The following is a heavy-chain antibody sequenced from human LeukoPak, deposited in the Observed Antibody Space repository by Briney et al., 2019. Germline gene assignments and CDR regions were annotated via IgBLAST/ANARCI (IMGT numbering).Heavy chain of an antibody. CDR1: GFTFSNYW. Sequence: PGGSLRLSCAASGFTFSNYWMSWVRQAPGKGLEWVANIKQDGSEKYYVDSVKGRFSISRDNAKNSLYLQLNSLRAEDTAVYYCARDFRGSLGYWGQGTLVTVSS. V-gene: IGHV3-7*01. J-gene: IGHJ4*02. CDR3: ARDFRGSLGY. D-gene: IGHD1-26*01. CDR2: IKQDGSEK.